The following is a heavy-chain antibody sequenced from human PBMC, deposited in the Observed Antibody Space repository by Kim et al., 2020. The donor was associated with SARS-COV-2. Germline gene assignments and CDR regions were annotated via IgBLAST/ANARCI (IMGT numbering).Heavy chain of an antibody. Sequence: ADSVKGRFTISRDNAKNALYLQMNGLRAEDTALYHCARGKEYSSSWYADYGGQATLITVSS. J-gene: IGHJ4*02. CDR3: ARGKEYSSSWYADY. V-gene: IGHV3-20*01. D-gene: IGHD6-13*01.